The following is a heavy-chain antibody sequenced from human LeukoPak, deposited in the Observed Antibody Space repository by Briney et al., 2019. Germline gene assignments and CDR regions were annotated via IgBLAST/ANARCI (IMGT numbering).Heavy chain of an antibody. CDR2: ITPIFGTA. J-gene: IGHJ4*02. CDR3: ARGGYYYDSSGYYYEAFDY. V-gene: IGHV1-69*01. D-gene: IGHD3-22*01. Sequence: SVKVSCKASGGTFSSYAIRWVRQAPGQGLEWMGGITPIFGTANYAQKFQGRVTITADESTSTAHMELSSLRSEDTAVYYCARGGYYYDSSGYYYEAFDYWGQGTLVTVSS. CDR1: GGTFSSYA.